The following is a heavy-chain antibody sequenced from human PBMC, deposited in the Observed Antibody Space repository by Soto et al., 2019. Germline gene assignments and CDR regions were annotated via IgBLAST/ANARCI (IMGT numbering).Heavy chain of an antibody. D-gene: IGHD1-26*01. V-gene: IGHV4-39*01. CDR3: ARHSIVGAADYYYGMDV. CDR1: GGSISSSRYS. CDR2: IYGSGST. J-gene: IGHJ6*02. Sequence: QVQLQESGPRLVKPSETLSLTCSVSGGSISSSRYSWVWIRQPPGKGLEWIGSIYGSGSTYYNASLKTRATISVDTSKNQIPLNLISVTASDTAVYYCARHSIVGAADYYYGMDVWGQGTTVTVSS.